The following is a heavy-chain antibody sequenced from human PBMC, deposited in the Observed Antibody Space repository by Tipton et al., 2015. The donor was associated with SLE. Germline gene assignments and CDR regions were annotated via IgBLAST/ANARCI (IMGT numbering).Heavy chain of an antibody. J-gene: IGHJ6*03. CDR1: GGSISSSSYY. V-gene: IGHV4-39*07. CDR3: SSSGYFYDNYMDV. CDR2: SHQSGTT. Sequence: TLSLTCTVSGGSISSSSYYWGWIRQPPGKGLEWIGESHQSGTTNYHPSFKSRVTISVDTSKNQFSLRLSSVTAADTAVYYCSSSGYFYDNYMDVWGKGTTVTVSS. D-gene: IGHD3-22*01.